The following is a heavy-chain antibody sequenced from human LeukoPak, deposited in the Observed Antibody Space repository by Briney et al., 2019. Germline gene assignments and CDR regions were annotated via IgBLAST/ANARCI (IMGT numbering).Heavy chain of an antibody. CDR2: IYYSGST. J-gene: IGHJ4*02. CDR3: AISSGWDTDY. D-gene: IGHD6-19*01. CDR1: GGSISSSSYY. Sequence: SETLSLTCTVSGGSISSSSYYWGWIRQPPEKGLEWIGSIYYSGSTYYNPSLKSRVTISVDTSKNQFSLKLSSVTAADTAVYYCAISSGWDTDYWGQGTLATVSS. V-gene: IGHV4-39*01.